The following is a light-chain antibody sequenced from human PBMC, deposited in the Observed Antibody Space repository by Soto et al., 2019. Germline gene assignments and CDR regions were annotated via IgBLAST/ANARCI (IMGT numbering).Light chain of an antibody. CDR1: SSDVGGHNY. Sequence: QSALTQPASVSGSPGQSITISCTGTSSDVGGHNYVSWYQQHPGKAPKLMIYDVSNRPSGVSNRFSGSKSGNTASLTISGLQAEDEGDYYCSSYTSSSTLEVFGTGTKRTVL. J-gene: IGLJ1*01. CDR2: DVS. CDR3: SSYTSSSTLEV. V-gene: IGLV2-14*03.